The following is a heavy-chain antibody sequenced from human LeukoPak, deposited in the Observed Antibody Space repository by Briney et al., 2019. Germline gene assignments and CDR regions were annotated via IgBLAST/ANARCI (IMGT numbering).Heavy chain of an antibody. CDR2: ISWNSGSI. J-gene: IGHJ5*02. D-gene: IGHD6-13*01. CDR3: AKASGGIIAAADPNWFDP. Sequence: GGSLRLSCAASGFTFDDYAMHWVRQAPGKGLGWVSGISWNSGSIGYADSVKGRFTISRDNAKNSLYLRMNSLRAEDTALYYCAKASGGIIAAADPNWFDPWGQGTLVTVSS. CDR1: GFTFDDYA. V-gene: IGHV3-9*01.